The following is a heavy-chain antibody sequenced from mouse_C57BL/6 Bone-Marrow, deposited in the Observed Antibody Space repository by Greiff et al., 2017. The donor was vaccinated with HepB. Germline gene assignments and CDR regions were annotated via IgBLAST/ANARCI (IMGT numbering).Heavy chain of an antibody. J-gene: IGHJ4*01. D-gene: IGHD2-2*01. CDR2: IHPYSGST. V-gene: IGHV1-64*01. Sequence: QVQLQQPGAELVKPGASVKLSCKASGYTFTSYWMHWVKQRPGQGLEWIGMIHPYSGSTNYNEKFKSKATLTVDKSSSTAYMQLSSLTSEDSAVYYCATIYYGYDSAMEYWGQGTSVTVSS. CDR3: ATIYYGYDSAMEY. CDR1: GYTFTSYW.